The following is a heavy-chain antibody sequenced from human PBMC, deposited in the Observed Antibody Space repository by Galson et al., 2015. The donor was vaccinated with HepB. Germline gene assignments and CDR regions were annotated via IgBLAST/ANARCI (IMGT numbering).Heavy chain of an antibody. V-gene: IGHV3-11*01. J-gene: IGHJ6*03. D-gene: IGHD3-3*01. CDR1: GFTFSDYY. CDR2: ISSSGSTI. Sequence: SLRLSCAASGFTFSDYYMSWIRQAPGKGLEWVSYISSSGSTIYYADSVKGRFTTSRDNAKNSLYLQMNSLRAEDTAVYYCARDYDFPSSPPMDVWGKGTTFTVSS. CDR3: ARDYDFPSSPPMDV.